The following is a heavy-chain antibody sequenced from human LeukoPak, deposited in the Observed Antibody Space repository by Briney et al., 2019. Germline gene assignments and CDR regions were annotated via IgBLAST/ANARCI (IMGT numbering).Heavy chain of an antibody. CDR2: ISGSGGST. J-gene: IGHJ6*02. CDR3: AKLVYCSGGSCYSVHYYYGMDV. CDR1: GFTFSSYA. D-gene: IGHD2-15*01. V-gene: IGHV3-23*01. Sequence: GGSLRLSCAASGFTFSSYAMSWVRQAPGKGLEWVSAISGSGGSTYYADSVKGRFTISRDNSKNTLYLQMNSLRAEDTAVYYCAKLVYCSGGSCYSVHYYYGMDVWGQGTTVTVSS.